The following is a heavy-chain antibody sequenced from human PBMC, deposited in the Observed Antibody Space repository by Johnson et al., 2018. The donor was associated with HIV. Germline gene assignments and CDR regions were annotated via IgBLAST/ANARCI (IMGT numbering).Heavy chain of an antibody. CDR1: GFTVSSNY. V-gene: IGHV3-53*01. Sequence: VQLVESGGGLMQPGGSLRLSCAASGFTVSSNYMSWVRQAPGKGLEWVSIIYSGGSTYYADSVKGRFTISRDNSKNTLYLQINSLRAEDTAVYYCARDALEAFQAFDIWGQGTMVTVSS. J-gene: IGHJ3*02. CDR3: ARDALEAFQAFDI. D-gene: IGHD2/OR15-2a*01. CDR2: IYSGGST.